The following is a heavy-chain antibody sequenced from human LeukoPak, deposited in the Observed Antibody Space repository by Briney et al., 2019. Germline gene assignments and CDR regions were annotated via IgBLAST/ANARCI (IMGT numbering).Heavy chain of an antibody. CDR1: GGSFSGYY. J-gene: IGHJ3*02. D-gene: IGHD3-10*01. Sequence: SETLSLTCAVYGGSFSGYYWSWIRQPPGKGLEWIGEINHSGSTNYNPSLKSRVTISVDTPKNQFSLKLSSVTAADTAVYYCARLYYYGSGSYSDAFDIWGQGTMVTISS. V-gene: IGHV4-34*01. CDR3: ARLYYYGSGSYSDAFDI. CDR2: INHSGST.